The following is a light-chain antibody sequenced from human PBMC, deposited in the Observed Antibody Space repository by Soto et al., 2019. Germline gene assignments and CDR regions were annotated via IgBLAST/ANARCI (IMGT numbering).Light chain of an antibody. Sequence: QSVLTQPASVSGSPGQSITISCTGTSSDVGGYNYVSSYQHHPGKATKLMIFDVSNRPSGVSNRFSGSKSGNTASLTISGLQPEDEADYYCSSYTTSNTRQIVFGTGTKVTVL. CDR1: SSDVGGYNY. CDR2: DVS. J-gene: IGLJ1*01. V-gene: IGLV2-14*03. CDR3: SSYTTSNTRQIV.